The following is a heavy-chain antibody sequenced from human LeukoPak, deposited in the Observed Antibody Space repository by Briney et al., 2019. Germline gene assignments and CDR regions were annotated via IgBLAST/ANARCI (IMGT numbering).Heavy chain of an antibody. J-gene: IGHJ4*02. CDR1: GFTFSSYA. CDR2: ISGSGGST. V-gene: IGHV3-23*01. CDR3: AKDNGYSSGWGC. D-gene: IGHD6-19*01. Sequence: HTGGSLRLSCAASGFTFSSYAMSWVRQAPGKGLEWVSAISGSGGSTYYADSVKGRFTISRDNSKNTLYLQMNSLRAEDTAVYYCAKDNGYSSGWGCWGQGTLVTVSS.